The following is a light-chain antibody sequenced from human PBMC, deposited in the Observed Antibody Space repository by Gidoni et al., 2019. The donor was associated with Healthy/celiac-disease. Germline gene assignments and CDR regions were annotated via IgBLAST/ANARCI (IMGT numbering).Light chain of an antibody. CDR3: QQRSNWPRSWT. J-gene: IGKJ1*01. CDR1: QSVSSY. V-gene: IGKV3-11*01. CDR2: DAS. Sequence: EIVLTQSPATLSLSPRERATLSCRASQSVSSYLAWYQQKPGQAPRLLIYDASNRATGIPARFSGSGSGTDFTLTISSLEPEDFAVYYCQQRSNWPRSWTFXQXTKVEIK.